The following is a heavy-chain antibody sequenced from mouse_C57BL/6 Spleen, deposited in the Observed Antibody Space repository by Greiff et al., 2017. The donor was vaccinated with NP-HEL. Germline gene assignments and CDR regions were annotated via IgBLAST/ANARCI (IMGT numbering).Heavy chain of an antibody. J-gene: IGHJ1*03. CDR1: GYTFTDYY. V-gene: IGHV1-75*01. D-gene: IGHD2-4*01. CDR3: ARWIEVYEYDGYFDV. CDR2: IFPGSGST. Sequence: VQLQQSGPELVKPGASVKISCKASGYTFTDYYINWVKQRPGQGLEWIGWIFPGSGSTYYNEKFKGKATLTVDKSSSTAYMLLSGLTSEDSAVYFCARWIEVYEYDGYFDVWGTGTTVTVSS.